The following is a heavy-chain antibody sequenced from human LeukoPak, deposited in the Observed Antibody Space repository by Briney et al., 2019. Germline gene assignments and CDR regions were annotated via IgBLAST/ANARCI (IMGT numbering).Heavy chain of an antibody. V-gene: IGHV3-7*01. CDR1: GFTLSTSW. J-gene: IGHJ4*02. CDR2: INQDSSEK. Sequence: GGCLRLSCIASGFTLSTSWMSWVRQAPGKGLEWVANINQDSSEKLYVDSVKGRFTISRDNAKNSLYLQMNSLRAEDTAVYYCARGEYGSGSYHIDYWGQGTLVTVSS. D-gene: IGHD3-10*01. CDR3: ARGEYGSGSYHIDY.